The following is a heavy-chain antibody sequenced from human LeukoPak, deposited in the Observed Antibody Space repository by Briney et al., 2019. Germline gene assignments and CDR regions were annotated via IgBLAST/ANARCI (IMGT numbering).Heavy chain of an antibody. CDR1: GFTFSSYW. J-gene: IGHJ6*03. Sequence: GGSLRLSCAASGFTFSSYWMSWVRQAPGKGLEWVANIKQDGSEKYYVDSVKGRFTISRDNAKNSLYLQMNSLRAEDTAVYYCARESYGFSGYYYYYMDVWGKGTTVTISS. CDR3: ARESYGFSGYYYYYMDV. V-gene: IGHV3-7*01. D-gene: IGHD5-18*01. CDR2: IKQDGSEK.